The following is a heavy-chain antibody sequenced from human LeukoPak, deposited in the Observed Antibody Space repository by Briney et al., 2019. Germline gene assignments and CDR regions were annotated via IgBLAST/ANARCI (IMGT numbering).Heavy chain of an antibody. D-gene: IGHD3-10*01. J-gene: IGHJ4*02. CDR3: ARKPYGSGRFDY. CDR2: IYYSGST. Sequence: PSETLSLTCTVSGGSVNSGSHYWGWIRQPPGEGLEWIGNIYYSGSTSYSPSLKSRVTISVDTSKNQFSLKLNSVTAADTAVYYCARKPYGSGRFDYWGQGTLVTVSS. CDR1: GGSVNSGSHY. V-gene: IGHV4-39*01.